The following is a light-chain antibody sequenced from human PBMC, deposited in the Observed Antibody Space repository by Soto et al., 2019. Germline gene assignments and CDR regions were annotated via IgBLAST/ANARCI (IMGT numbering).Light chain of an antibody. CDR3: QQYHSYPYT. CDR1: QTISDW. Sequence: DIQMTQSPSTLSASVGDRVTITCRASQTISDWLAWYQQKPGKAPNLLVHTASTLESGVPSRFGGSGSGTEFTLTISSLQPDDFATYYCQQYHSYPYTFGQGTKLEIK. V-gene: IGKV1-5*03. J-gene: IGKJ2*01. CDR2: TAS.